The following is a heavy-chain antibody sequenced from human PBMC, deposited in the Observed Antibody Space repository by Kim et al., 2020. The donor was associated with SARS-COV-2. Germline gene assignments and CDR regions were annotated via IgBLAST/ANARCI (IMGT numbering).Heavy chain of an antibody. Sequence: ASVKVSCKASGFPLNAFHFHWVRRAPGKGLEWMGMINPATAGTTYKKIFQGRVSMTTDTSANTVFMDLTSLTSDDTAVYFCARGPGGNYAWDHFFDHWGQGTQVTVSS. CDR1: GFPLNAFH. J-gene: IGHJ4*02. CDR3: ARGPGGNYAWDHFFDH. CDR2: INPATAGT. D-gene: IGHD2-8*02. V-gene: IGHV1-46*02.